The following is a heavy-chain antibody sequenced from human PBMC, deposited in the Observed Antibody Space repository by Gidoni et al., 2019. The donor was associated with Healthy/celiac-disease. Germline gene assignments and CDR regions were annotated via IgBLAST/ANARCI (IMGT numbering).Heavy chain of an antibody. CDR3: TTDGRMYYDFWSGYHYFDY. D-gene: IGHD3-3*01. CDR2: IKSKTDGGTT. CDR1: GFTFSNAW. Sequence: EVQLVESGGGLVKPGGSLRLSCAASGFTFSNAWMNWVRQAPGKGLEWVGRIKSKTDGGTTDYAAPVKGRFTISRDDSKNTLYLQMNSLKTEDTAVYYCTTDGRMYYDFWSGYHYFDYWGQGTLVTVSS. V-gene: IGHV3-15*07. J-gene: IGHJ4*02.